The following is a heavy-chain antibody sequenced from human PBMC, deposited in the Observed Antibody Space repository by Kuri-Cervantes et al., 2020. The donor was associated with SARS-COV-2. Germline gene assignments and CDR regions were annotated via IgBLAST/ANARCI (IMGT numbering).Heavy chain of an antibody. D-gene: IGHD6-6*01. V-gene: IGHV3-30-3*01. CDR3: ARSGIAARYDAFDI. CDR2: ISYDGSNK. J-gene: IGHJ3*02. CDR1: GFTFSSYA. Sequence: GESLKISCAASGFTFSSYAMHWVRQAPGKGLEWVAVISYDGSNKYYADSVKGRFTIPRDNSKNTLYLQMNSLRAEDTAVYYCARSGIAARYDAFDIWGQGTMVTDSS.